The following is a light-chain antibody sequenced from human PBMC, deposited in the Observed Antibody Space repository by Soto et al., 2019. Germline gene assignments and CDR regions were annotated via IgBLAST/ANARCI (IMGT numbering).Light chain of an antibody. Sequence: QAVVTQEPSFSVSPGRTVTLTCGLSSGSVSTSYYPSWYQQTPGQAPRTLIYSTNTRSSGVPDRFSRSILGNKAALTITWAQADDESDYYCVLYMGSGIWVFGGGTKLTVL. CDR1: SGSVSTSYY. CDR3: VLYMGSGIWV. V-gene: IGLV8-61*01. CDR2: STN. J-gene: IGLJ3*02.